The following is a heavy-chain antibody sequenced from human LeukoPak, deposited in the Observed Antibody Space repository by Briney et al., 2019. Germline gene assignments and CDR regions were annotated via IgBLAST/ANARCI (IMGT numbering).Heavy chain of an antibody. J-gene: IGHJ5*02. V-gene: IGHV4-30-4*01. D-gene: IGHD3-10*01. Sequence: SETLSLTCTVSGGSISSGDYYWSWIRQPPGKGLEWIGYIYYSGSTYYNPSLKSRVTISVDTSKNQFSLKLSSVTAADTAVYYCARENYYGSGGYHRFDPWGQGTLVTVSS. CDR2: IYYSGST. CDR3: ARENYYGSGGYHRFDP. CDR1: GGSISSGDYY.